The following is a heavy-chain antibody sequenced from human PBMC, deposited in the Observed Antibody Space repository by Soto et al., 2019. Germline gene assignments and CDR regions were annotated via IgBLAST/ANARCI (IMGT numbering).Heavy chain of an antibody. CDR1: GVTFSSYG. V-gene: IGHV3-33*01. D-gene: IGHD2-2*02. CDR2: IWYDGSNK. CDR3: ARDGGDIVVVADAILGSMDV. J-gene: IGHJ6*02. Sequence: GGSLSLSCAVSGVTFSSYGMRWVRLAPGTGLEWVAVIWYDGSNKYYADSVKGRFTISRDNSKNALYLQMNSLRAEDTAVYYCARDGGDIVVVADAILGSMDVWGQGTTVTVSS.